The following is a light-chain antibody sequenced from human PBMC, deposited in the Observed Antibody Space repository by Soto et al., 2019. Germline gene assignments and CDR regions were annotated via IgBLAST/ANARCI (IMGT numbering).Light chain of an antibody. CDR1: SSSIGNNA. V-gene: IGLV1-44*01. CDR3: VAWDDSLNGRV. J-gene: IGLJ3*02. CDR2: ANN. Sequence: QSVLTQPPSASGTPGQRVTISCSGSSSSIGNNAVNWYQQLPGTAPKLLIYANNQRPSGVPDRFSGSKSGTSASLAISELQSEDEADYYCVAWDDSLNGRVFGGGTKLTVL.